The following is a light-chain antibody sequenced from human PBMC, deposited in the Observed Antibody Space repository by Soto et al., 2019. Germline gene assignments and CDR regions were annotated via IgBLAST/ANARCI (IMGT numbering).Light chain of an antibody. CDR2: GNS. Sequence: QSVPTQPPSVSGAPGQRVTIFCTGSSSNSGAGYDVHWYQQLSGTAAKLLIYGNSNRPSGVPDRFSGSKSGTSASLAITGLQAEDEADYYCQSYDSSLSVVFGPGTKVTVL. CDR3: QSYDSSLSVV. CDR1: SSNSGAGYD. V-gene: IGLV1-40*01. J-gene: IGLJ1*01.